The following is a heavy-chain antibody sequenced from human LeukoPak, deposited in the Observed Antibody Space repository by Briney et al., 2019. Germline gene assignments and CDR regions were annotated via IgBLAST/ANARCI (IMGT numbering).Heavy chain of an antibody. J-gene: IGHJ4*02. CDR3: ARDGYSGYQDLGGYFDY. CDR2: ISGSGGST. V-gene: IGHV3-23*01. D-gene: IGHD5-12*01. CDR1: GFTFSSYA. Sequence: PGGSLRLSCAASGFTFSSYAMSWVRQAPGKGLEWVSAISGSGGSTYYADSVKGRFTISRDNSKNTLYLQMNSLRAEDTAVYYCARDGYSGYQDLGGYFDYWGQGTLVTVSS.